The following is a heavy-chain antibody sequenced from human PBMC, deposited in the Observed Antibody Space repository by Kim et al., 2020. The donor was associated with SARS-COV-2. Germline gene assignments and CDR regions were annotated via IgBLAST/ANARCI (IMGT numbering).Heavy chain of an antibody. CDR1: GYTFTSYD. CDR3: ARGGRGTYSAQSWFDP. Sequence: ASVNVSCKASGYTFTSYDINWVRQATGQGLEWMGWMNPNSGNTGYAQKFQGKLTMTRDTSISAAYMELSSLRSEDTAVYCCARGGRGTYSAQSWFDPWGQGTLVTVSS. V-gene: IGHV1-8*01. CDR2: MNPNSGNT. J-gene: IGHJ5*02. D-gene: IGHD2-15*01.